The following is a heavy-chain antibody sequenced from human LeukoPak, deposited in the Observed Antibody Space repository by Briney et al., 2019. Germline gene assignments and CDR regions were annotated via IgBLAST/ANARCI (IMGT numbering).Heavy chain of an antibody. Sequence: GGSPRLSCAASGLTFRRDWMSWVRQAPGKGLEWVAMIKQDGSEKHYVDSVKGRFTISSDNTKNSLNLQMNSLRAEDTAVYYCATLDTAMVTNFGYWGQGTLVTVSS. V-gene: IGHV3-7*01. CDR1: GLTFRRDW. CDR3: ATLDTAMVTNFGY. J-gene: IGHJ4*02. D-gene: IGHD5-18*01. CDR2: IKQDGSEK.